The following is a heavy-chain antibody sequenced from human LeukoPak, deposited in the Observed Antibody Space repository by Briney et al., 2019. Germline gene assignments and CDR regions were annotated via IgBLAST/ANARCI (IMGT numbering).Heavy chain of an antibody. CDR3: ARENYSHFDY. CDR1: GYTFTSYG. Sequence: RASVKVSCRASGYTFTSYGISWVRQAPGQGLEWMGWISAYNGNTNYAQKLQGRVTMTTDTSTSTAYMELRSLRFDDTAVYYCARENYSHFDYWGQGTLVTVSS. J-gene: IGHJ4*02. V-gene: IGHV1-18*01. D-gene: IGHD2-21*01. CDR2: ISAYNGNT.